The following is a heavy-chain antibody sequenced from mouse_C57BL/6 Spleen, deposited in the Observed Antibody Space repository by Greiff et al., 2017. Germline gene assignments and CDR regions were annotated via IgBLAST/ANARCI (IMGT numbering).Heavy chain of an antibody. D-gene: IGHD1-1*01. CDR3: ARSHYYGSSYNYAMDY. V-gene: IGHV1-50*01. Sequence: VQLQQPGAELVKPGASVKLSCKASGYTFTSYWMQWVKQRPGQGLEWIGDIDPSDSDTNYNQKFKGKATLTVDTSSSTAYLQLSSLTSEDSAVFYCARSHYYGSSYNYAMDYWGQGTSVTVSS. CDR1: GYTFTSYW. CDR2: IDPSDSDT. J-gene: IGHJ4*01.